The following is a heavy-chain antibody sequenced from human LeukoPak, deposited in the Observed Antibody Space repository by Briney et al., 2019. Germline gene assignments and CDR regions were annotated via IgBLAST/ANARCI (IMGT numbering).Heavy chain of an antibody. D-gene: IGHD3-3*01. CDR3: AKFYDFWSGYFDF. V-gene: IGHV4-4*07. CDR1: GGSVSSYY. J-gene: IGHJ4*02. CDR2: IYTSGST. Sequence: PSETLSLTCTVSGGSVSSYYWSWIRQPAGKGLEWIGRIYTSGSTNYNPSLKSRVTMSVDTSTNQFSLKLSSVTAAATAVYYCAKFYDFWSGYFDFWGQGTLVTVSS.